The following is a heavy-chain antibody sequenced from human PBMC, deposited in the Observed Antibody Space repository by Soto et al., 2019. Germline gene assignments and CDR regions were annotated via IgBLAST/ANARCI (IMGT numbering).Heavy chain of an antibody. CDR1: GYTFTSYY. V-gene: IGHV1-46*01. CDR3: ARDCAVAGTIRPIYGMDV. Sequence: ASVKVSCKASGYTFTSYYMHWVRQAPGQGLEWMGIINPSGGSTSYAQKFQGRVTMTRDTSTSTVYMELSSLRSEDTAVYYCARDCAVAGTIRPIYGMDVWGQGTTVTVSS. D-gene: IGHD6-19*01. J-gene: IGHJ6*02. CDR2: INPSGGST.